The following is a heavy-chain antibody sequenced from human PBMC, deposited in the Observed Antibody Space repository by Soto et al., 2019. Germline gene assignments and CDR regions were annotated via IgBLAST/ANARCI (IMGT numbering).Heavy chain of an antibody. D-gene: IGHD2-15*01. CDR3: VKDSYADFHRVLSTAEYFFDY. Sequence: LRLSCTASGFTFDDYAMHWVRQGPGRGLEWVSGITWNSGKIAYADSVKGRFTIARDDDNNSLYLQMNSLRPEDTALYYCVKDSYADFHRVLSTAEYFFDYWGHGTMVAVYS. CDR2: ITWNSGKI. V-gene: IGHV3-9*01. CDR1: GFTFDDYA. J-gene: IGHJ4*01.